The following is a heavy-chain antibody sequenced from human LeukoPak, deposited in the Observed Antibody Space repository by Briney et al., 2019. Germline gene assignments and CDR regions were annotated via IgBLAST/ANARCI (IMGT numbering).Heavy chain of an antibody. J-gene: IGHJ6*03. CDR3: ARDRYCSSTSCYWGLSYYYYYMDV. V-gene: IGHV1-18*01. D-gene: IGHD2-2*01. CDR1: GYTFTSYG. CDR2: IGAYNGNT. Sequence: ASVKVSCKASGYTFTSYGISWVRQAPGQGLEWMGWIGAYNGNTNYAQKLQGRVTMTTDTSTSTAYMELRSLRSDDTAVYYCARDRYCSSTSCYWGLSYYYYYMDVWGKGTTVTVSS.